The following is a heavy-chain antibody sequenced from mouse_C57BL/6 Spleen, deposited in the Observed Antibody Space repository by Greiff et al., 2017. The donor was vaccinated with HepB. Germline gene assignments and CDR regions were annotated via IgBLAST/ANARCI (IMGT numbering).Heavy chain of an antibody. Sequence: EVQVVESGGGLVKPGGSLKLSCAASGFTFSSYAMSWVRQTPEKRLEWVATISDGGSYTYYPDNVKGRFTISRDNAKNNLYLQMSHLKSEDTAMYYCAREGDYDGAMDYWSQGTSVTVSS. CDR3: AREGDYDGAMDY. D-gene: IGHD2-4*01. V-gene: IGHV5-4*01. J-gene: IGHJ4*01. CDR2: ISDGGSYT. CDR1: GFTFSSYA.